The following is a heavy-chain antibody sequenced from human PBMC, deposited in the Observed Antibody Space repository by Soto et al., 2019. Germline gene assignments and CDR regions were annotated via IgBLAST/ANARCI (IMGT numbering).Heavy chain of an antibody. Sequence: QAQLVQSGAEVKKPGASVKVSCKASGYTFTRFAISWVRQAPGQGLEWMGWISPYNGNTYYAEKFQGRVTMTTETSTSAAYMELRSLRPDDTAMYYCARLQLTFYYDSGDYYDYWGQGTLVTVSS. CDR1: GYTFTRFA. V-gene: IGHV1-18*01. CDR3: ARLQLTFYYDSGDYYDY. D-gene: IGHD3-22*01. CDR2: ISPYNGNT. J-gene: IGHJ4*02.